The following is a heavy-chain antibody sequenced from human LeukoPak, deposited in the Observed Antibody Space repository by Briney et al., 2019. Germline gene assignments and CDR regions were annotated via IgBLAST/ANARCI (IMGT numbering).Heavy chain of an antibody. Sequence: PGRSLRLSCAASGFTFSSYAMHWVRQAPGKGLEWVAVISYDGSNKYYADSVKGRFTISRDNSNNTLYLQMNSLRAEDTALYYCVKSLPGDLSNYWGQGTRVTVSA. CDR1: GFTFSSYA. CDR2: ISYDGSNK. CDR3: VKSLPGDLSNY. D-gene: IGHD3-10*01. J-gene: IGHJ4*02. V-gene: IGHV3-30-3*02.